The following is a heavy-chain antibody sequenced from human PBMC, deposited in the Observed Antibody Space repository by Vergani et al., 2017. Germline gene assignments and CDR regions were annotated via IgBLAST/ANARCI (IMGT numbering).Heavy chain of an antibody. V-gene: IGHV1-69*13. CDR3: AREWGYDTSGYYYYY. CDR1: GGTFSSYG. J-gene: IGHJ4*02. CDR2: IIPIFGTA. Sequence: QVQLVQSGAEVKKPGSSVKVSCKASGGTFSSYGLSWVRQAPGQGLEWMGGIIPIFGTANYAQKLQGSVTTTAEESTSTAYMELSGLRSEDTAVYYCAREWGYDTSGYYYYYWGQGTLVTVSS. D-gene: IGHD3-22*01.